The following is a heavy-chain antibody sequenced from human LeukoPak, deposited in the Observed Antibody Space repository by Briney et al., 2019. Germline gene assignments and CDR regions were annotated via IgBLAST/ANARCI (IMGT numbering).Heavy chain of an antibody. D-gene: IGHD6-6*01. CDR1: GYTFNNYG. Sequence: ASVKVSCKASGYTFNNYGISWVRQAPGQGLEWMGRISAYNGNTNYAQKVQGRVTMTTDTSTSTAYMELRSLRSDDTAVYYCARPGDSSLSGGVDYWGQGTLVTVSS. CDR2: ISAYNGNT. J-gene: IGHJ4*02. CDR3: ARPGDSSLSGGVDY. V-gene: IGHV1-18*01.